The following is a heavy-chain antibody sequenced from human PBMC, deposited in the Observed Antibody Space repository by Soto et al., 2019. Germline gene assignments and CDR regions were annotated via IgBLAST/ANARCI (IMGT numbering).Heavy chain of an antibody. V-gene: IGHV3-30*04. CDR1: GFTFSSYA. J-gene: IGHJ6*02. Sequence: GGSLRLSCAASGFTFSSYAMHWVRQAPGQGLDWVALISYDGRSKYYADSVKGRFTISRDNSKNTLSLQMHSLRTEDTAVYYCARDPGEYNGYDPDYYYYYGMDVWGQGTTVTVSS. CDR2: ISYDGRSK. D-gene: IGHD5-12*01. CDR3: ARDPGEYNGYDPDYYYYYGMDV.